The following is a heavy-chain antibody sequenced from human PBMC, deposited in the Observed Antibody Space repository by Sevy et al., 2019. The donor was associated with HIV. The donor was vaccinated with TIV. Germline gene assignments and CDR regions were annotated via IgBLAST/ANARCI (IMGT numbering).Heavy chain of an antibody. V-gene: IGHV3-74*01. J-gene: IGHJ4*02. CDR1: GFTFSRHW. D-gene: IGHD3-22*01. CDR2: INTDGSNT. Sequence: GGSLRLSCTASGFTFSRHWMHWVRQPPGKGLVWVSRINTDGSNTDYADSVKARFTISRDNAKNTLYLQMNSLTVEDTAMYYCATTKDYYDSSGYPFDDWGQGTLVTVSS. CDR3: ATTKDYYDSSGYPFDD.